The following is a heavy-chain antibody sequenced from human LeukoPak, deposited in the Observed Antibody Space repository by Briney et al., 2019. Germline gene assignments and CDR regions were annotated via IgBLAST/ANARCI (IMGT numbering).Heavy chain of an antibody. CDR1: GGSISSGDYY. D-gene: IGHD5-24*01. Sequence: SETLSLTCTVSGGSISSGDYYWSWIRQPPGKGLEWIGYIYYSGSTYYNPSLKSRVIMSVDTSKNQFSLKLNSVTAADTAVYYCAAFRRDLAARSHFDYWGQGTLVTVSS. J-gene: IGHJ4*02. CDR2: IYYSGST. V-gene: IGHV4-30-4*01. CDR3: AAFRRDLAARSHFDY.